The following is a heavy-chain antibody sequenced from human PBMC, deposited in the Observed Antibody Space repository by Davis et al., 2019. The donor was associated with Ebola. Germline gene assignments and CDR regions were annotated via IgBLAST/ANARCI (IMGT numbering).Heavy chain of an antibody. D-gene: IGHD4-17*01. Sequence: PGGSLRLSCAASGFTFSSYAMHWVRQAPGKGLEWVAVISYDGSNKYYADSVKGRFTISRDNSKNTLYLQMNSLRAEDTAVYYCAREYGDYAFDYWGQGTLVTVSS. J-gene: IGHJ4*02. CDR3: AREYGDYAFDY. V-gene: IGHV3-30-3*01. CDR2: ISYDGSNK. CDR1: GFTFSSYA.